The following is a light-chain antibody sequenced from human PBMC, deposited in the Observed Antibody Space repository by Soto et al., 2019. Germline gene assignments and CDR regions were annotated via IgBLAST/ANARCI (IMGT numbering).Light chain of an antibody. CDR3: SSYTTAAFVV. CDR2: EGT. CDR1: SSGAGSDTL. V-gene: IGLV2-23*01. Sequence: QSALTQPASVSGSPGQSITISCSGASSGAGSDTLVSWYQHHPGKAPKLIIYEGTIRPSGVSNRFSGSHSGDTASLTISGLQAEDEAHYYCSSYTTAAFVVFAGGTKLTVL. J-gene: IGLJ2*01.